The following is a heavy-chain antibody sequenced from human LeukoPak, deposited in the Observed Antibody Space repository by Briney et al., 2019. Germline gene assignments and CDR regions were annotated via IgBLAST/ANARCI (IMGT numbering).Heavy chain of an antibody. CDR2: ISAYNGNT. Sequence: ASVKVSCKASGYTFTIYGISWVRQAPGQGLEGMGWISAYNGNTNYAQKLQGRVTMTTDTSTSTAYMELRSLRSDDTAVYYCARGYLDTAMVSPYYYYYYYMDVWGKGTTVTVSS. V-gene: IGHV1-18*01. CDR1: GYTFTIYG. CDR3: ARGYLDTAMVSPYYYYYYYMDV. J-gene: IGHJ6*03. D-gene: IGHD5-18*01.